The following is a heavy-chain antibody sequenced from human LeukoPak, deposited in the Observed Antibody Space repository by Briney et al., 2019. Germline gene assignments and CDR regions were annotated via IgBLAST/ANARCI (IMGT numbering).Heavy chain of an antibody. CDR1: GFTFSSYG. J-gene: IGHJ3*02. V-gene: IGHV3-23*01. CDR3: AKDVEMATMGPDAFDI. Sequence: GGSLRLACAGSGFTFSSYGMSWVPQAPGKGLEWVSAISGSGGSTYYADSVKGRFTISRDNSKNTLYLQMNSLRAEDTAVYYCAKDVEMATMGPDAFDIWGQGTMVTVSS. D-gene: IGHD5-24*01. CDR2: ISGSGGST.